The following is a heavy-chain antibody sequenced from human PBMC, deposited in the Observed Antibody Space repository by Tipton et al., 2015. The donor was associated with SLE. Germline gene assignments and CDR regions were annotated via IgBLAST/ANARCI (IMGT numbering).Heavy chain of an antibody. D-gene: IGHD1-7*01. Sequence: TLSLTCTVSGGSIRSHYWGWIRQPPGKGLEWIGYMYHSGSTKYNPSLKSRVTISVDTSKNQFSLKLSSVTAADTAVYYCARQGGMTGTTFPFDIWGQGTMVTVSS. CDR2: MYHSGST. J-gene: IGHJ3*02. V-gene: IGHV4-59*08. CDR3: ARQGGMTGTTFPFDI. CDR1: GGSIRSHY.